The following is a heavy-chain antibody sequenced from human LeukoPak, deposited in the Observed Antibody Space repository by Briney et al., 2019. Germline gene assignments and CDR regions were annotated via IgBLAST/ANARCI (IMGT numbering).Heavy chain of an antibody. CDR2: IHSSGGS. D-gene: IGHD1-26*01. CDR3: ARLGSYHDF. Sequence: SETLSLTCTVSGASISKYYWSWIRQTPEKGLEWMGHIHSSGGSSYYPSLKSRLTLSIDTSRNQLSPKLPSVTAADTAVYFCARLGSYHDFWGQGALVTVSS. CDR1: GASISKYY. J-gene: IGHJ4*02. V-gene: IGHV4-4*09.